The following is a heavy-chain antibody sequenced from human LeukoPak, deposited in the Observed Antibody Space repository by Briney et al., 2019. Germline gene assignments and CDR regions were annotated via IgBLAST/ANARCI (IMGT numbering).Heavy chain of an antibody. Sequence: SETLSLTWTVSVDSISSGCYYWSWFRQHPGKGLEWIGYIYYSGSTYYNPSLKSRVTMSVDTSKNQFSLKLSSVTAADTAVYYCARGSHDYDYYYYYGMDVWGQGTTVTVSS. D-gene: IGHD4-17*01. J-gene: IGHJ6*02. CDR1: VDSISSGCYY. CDR3: ARGSHDYDYYYYYGMDV. V-gene: IGHV4-31*02. CDR2: IYYSGST.